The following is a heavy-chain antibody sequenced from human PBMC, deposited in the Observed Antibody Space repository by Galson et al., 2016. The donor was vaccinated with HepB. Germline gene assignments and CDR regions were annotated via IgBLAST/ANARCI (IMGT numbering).Heavy chain of an antibody. D-gene: IGHD2-2*01. CDR3: ARSPVPAARGYNWFDP. J-gene: IGHJ5*02. CDR1: GASFSGYF. CDR2: INHRAST. V-gene: IGHV4-34*01. Sequence: ETPSLTCAAYGASFSGYFWTWIRQPPGKGLEWIGEINHRASTNYNPSLKSRVTISVDTSKNQFSLRLSSVTAADTAVYYCARSPVPAARGYNWFDPWGQGTLVTVSS.